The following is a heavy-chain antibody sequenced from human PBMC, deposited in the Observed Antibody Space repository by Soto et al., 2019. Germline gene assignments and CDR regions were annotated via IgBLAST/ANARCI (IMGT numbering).Heavy chain of an antibody. CDR1: GGSISSAYSY. J-gene: IGHJ3*02. CDR3: VRGVNYDGGAVDTFPI. Sequence: PSGTLSLTCTVSGGSISSAYSYWSWIRQPPGKGLEWIGHILDSGSTYYSPSLDSRVIISVDTSKNQFSLKLTSVTAADTAVYYCVRGVNYDGGAVDTFPIWGQGTMVT. CDR2: ILDSGST. V-gene: IGHV4-30-4*01. D-gene: IGHD2-21*01.